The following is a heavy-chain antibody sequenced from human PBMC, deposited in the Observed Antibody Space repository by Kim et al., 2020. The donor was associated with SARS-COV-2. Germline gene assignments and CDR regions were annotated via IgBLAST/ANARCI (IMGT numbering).Heavy chain of an antibody. V-gene: IGHV3-53*01. J-gene: IGHJ3*02. CDR3: ARDMNDDYGDRYDAFDI. Sequence: VKGRFTISRDNSKNTLYLQMNSLRAEDTAVYYCARDMNDDYGDRYDAFDIWGQGTMVTVSS. D-gene: IGHD4-17*01.